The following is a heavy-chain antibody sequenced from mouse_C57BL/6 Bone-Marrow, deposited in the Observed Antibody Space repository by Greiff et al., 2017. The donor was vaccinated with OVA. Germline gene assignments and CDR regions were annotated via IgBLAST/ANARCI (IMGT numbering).Heavy chain of an antibody. V-gene: IGHV14-4*01. CDR2: IDPENGDT. J-gene: IGHJ2*01. D-gene: IGHD2-14*01. CDR3: TRPSTTGSSEGDD. CDR1: GFNIKDDY. Sequence: EVQLQESGAELVRPGASVKLSCTASGFNIKDDYMHWVKQRPEQGLEWIGWIDPENGDTEYASKFQGKATITADTSSNTAYLQLSSLTSEDTAVYYCTRPSTTGSSEGDDWGQGTTLTVSS.